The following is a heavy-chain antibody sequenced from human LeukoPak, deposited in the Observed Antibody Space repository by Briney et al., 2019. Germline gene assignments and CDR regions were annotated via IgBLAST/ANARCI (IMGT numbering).Heavy chain of an antibody. CDR1: GGTFSSYA. Sequence: SVKVSCKASGGTFSSYAISWVRQAPGQGLEWMGGIIPILGIANYAQKFQGRVTITADKSTSTAYMELSSLRSEDTAVYYCARSQSTIFGVVTLYYYYMDVWGKGTTVTVSS. J-gene: IGHJ6*03. V-gene: IGHV1-69*04. CDR3: ARSQSTIFGVVTLYYYYMDV. CDR2: IIPILGIA. D-gene: IGHD3-3*01.